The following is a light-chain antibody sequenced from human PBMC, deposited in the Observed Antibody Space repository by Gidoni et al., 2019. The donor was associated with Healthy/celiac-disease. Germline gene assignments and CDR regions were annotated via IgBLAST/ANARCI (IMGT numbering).Light chain of an antibody. CDR3: QQYYHCSPAT. CDR2: DSS. J-gene: IGKJ2*01. V-gene: IGKV3-15*01. CDR1: QSVSSN. Sequence: EIVMTQSPATLSVSPGERATLSCRASQSVSSNLAWYQQKPGQAPRLLIYDSSTWATDLPARFSGSGSATEFTPTISSLQSADFSVYYCQQYYHCSPATFGQGTKLEIK.